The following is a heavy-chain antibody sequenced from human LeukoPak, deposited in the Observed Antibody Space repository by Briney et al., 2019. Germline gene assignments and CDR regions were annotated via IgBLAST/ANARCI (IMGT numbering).Heavy chain of an antibody. CDR2: IWYDGSNK. V-gene: IGHV3-33*01. D-gene: IGHD3-10*01. CDR1: GFTFSSYG. J-gene: IGHJ4*02. Sequence: GRSLRLSCAASGFTFSSYGMHWVRQAPGKGLEWVAVIWYDGSNKYYADSVKVRFTISRDDSKNTLYLQMNSLRAEDTAVYYCARDVPVRGVRVYWGQGTLVTVSS. CDR3: ARDVPVRGVRVY.